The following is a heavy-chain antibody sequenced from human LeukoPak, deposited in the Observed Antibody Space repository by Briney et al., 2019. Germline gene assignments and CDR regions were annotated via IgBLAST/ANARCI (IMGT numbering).Heavy chain of an antibody. CDR2: VYYSGST. CDR3: ARVSWFPGTSYYYMDV. CDR1: GGSISYYY. J-gene: IGHJ6*03. V-gene: IGHV4-59*01. D-gene: IGHD1-1*01. Sequence: SETLSLTCTVSGGSISYYYWSWIRQPPGKGLQWIGYVYYSGSTNYNPSLKSRVTISVDTSKNQFSLKLSSATAADTAVYYCARVSWFPGTSYYYMDVWGKGTTVTVSS.